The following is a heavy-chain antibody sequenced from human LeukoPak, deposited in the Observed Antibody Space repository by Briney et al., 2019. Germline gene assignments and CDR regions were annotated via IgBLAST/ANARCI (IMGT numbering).Heavy chain of an antibody. CDR2: IRSTANGYAT. D-gene: IGHD3-10*01. J-gene: IGHJ4*02. CDR3: TGNYYGSGSYADFDY. Sequence: GGSLRLSCAASGFTFSNAWMSWVRQAPGKGLEWVGRIRSTANGYATAYAASVKGRFTISRDDSKNTAYLQMDSLKTEDTAVYYCTGNYYGSGSYADFDYWGQGTLVTVSS. CDR1: GFTFSNAW. V-gene: IGHV3-73*01.